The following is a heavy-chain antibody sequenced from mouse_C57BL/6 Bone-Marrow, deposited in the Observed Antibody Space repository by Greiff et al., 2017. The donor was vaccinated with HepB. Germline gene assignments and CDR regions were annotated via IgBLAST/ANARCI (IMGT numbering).Heavy chain of an antibody. Sequence: EVKLVESGGGLVQPGGSMKLSCAASGFTFSSYAMSWVRQTPEKRLEWVATISDGGSYTYYPDNVKGRFTISRDNAKNNLYLQMSHLKSEDTAMYYCARDLGRADAMDYWGQGTSVTVPS. D-gene: IGHD3-1*01. CDR3: ARDLGRADAMDY. V-gene: IGHV5-4*01. CDR1: GFTFSSYA. J-gene: IGHJ4*01. CDR2: ISDGGSYT.